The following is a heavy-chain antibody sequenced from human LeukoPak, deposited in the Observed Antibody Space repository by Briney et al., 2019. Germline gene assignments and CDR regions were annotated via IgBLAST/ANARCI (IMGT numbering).Heavy chain of an antibody. CDR3: ARDRRDYVWGSYRYMDY. D-gene: IGHD3-16*02. J-gene: IGHJ4*02. V-gene: IGHV1-18*01. CDR2: ISACNGNT. CDR1: GYTFTSYG. Sequence: ASVKVSCKASGYTFTSYGISWVRQAPGQGLEWMGWISACNGNTNYAQKLQGRVTMTTDTSTSTAYMELRSLRSDDTAVYYCARDRRDYVWGSYRYMDYWGQGTLVTVSS.